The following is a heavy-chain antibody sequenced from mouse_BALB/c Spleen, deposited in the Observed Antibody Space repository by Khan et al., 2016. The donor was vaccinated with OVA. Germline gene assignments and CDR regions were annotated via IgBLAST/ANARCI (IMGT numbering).Heavy chain of an antibody. CDR2: INTYTGEP. CDR3: ARGASYWYFDV. J-gene: IGHJ1*01. CDR1: GYTFTNYG. Sequence: QIQLVQSGPELKKPGETVKISCKASGYTFTNYGMHWVKQAPGQGLKWMGCINTYTGEPTYTDDFKGRFAFSLETSASTAYLQINNLTNEDMATYFCARGASYWYFDVWGAGTTVTVSS. V-gene: IGHV9-1*02.